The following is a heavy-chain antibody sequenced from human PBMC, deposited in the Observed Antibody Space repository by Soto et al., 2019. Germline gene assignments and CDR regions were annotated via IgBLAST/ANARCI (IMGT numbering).Heavy chain of an antibody. CDR3: ARSDNYVPFEY. V-gene: IGHV4-30-4*01. D-gene: IGHD4-4*01. J-gene: IGHJ4*02. CDR2: IYYSGYN. CDR1: GGSISSGDYK. Sequence: QVQLQESGPGLVKPSHTLSLTCTVSGGSISSGDYKWSWIRQPPGKGLEWIGYIYYSGYNYNNPSLQSRVTMSVDTSKNLFSLKLSSVTAADTAVYYCARSDNYVPFEYWGQGTLVTVSS.